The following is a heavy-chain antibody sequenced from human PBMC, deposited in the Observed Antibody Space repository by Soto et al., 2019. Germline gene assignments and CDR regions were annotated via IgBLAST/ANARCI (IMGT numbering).Heavy chain of an antibody. CDR3: ARDTGVVVVAATLDY. Sequence: QVQLVESGGGVVQPGRSLRLSCAASGFTFSSYGMHWVRQAPGKGLEWVAVISYDGSNKYYADSVKGRFTISRDNSKNTLYLQMNSLRAEDTAVYYCARDTGVVVVAATLDYWGQGTLVTVSS. J-gene: IGHJ4*02. CDR2: ISYDGSNK. CDR1: GFTFSSYG. D-gene: IGHD2-15*01. V-gene: IGHV3-30-3*01.